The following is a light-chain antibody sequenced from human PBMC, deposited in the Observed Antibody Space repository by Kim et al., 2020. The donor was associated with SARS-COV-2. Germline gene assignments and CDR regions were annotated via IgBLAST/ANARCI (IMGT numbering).Light chain of an antibody. CDR1: KLGDKY. CDR3: QAWDTSTVV. Sequence: GSPGQTASITCSGDKLGDKYACWYQQKPGQSPVVVIYQDSKRPSGIPERFSGSNSGNTATLTISGTQAMDEADYYCQAWDTSTVVFGGGTQLTVL. V-gene: IGLV3-1*01. J-gene: IGLJ2*01. CDR2: QDS.